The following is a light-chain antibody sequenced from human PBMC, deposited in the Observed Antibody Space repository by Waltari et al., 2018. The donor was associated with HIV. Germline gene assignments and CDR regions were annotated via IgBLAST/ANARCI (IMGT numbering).Light chain of an antibody. J-gene: IGLJ1*01. CDR3: QSYDSGLTAYV. Sequence: QSVLTQPPSVSGATGQRVTISCTGSSSNLGARSDVHWFQQLPGAAPKPLIYGNTNRPSGVPDRFSGSKSGTSASLAITGLQAEDEADYYCQSYDSGLTAYVFGTGTKVTVL. CDR1: SSNLGARSD. V-gene: IGLV1-40*01. CDR2: GNT.